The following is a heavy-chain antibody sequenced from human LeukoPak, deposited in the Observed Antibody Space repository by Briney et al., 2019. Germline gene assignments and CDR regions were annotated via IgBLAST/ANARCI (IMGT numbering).Heavy chain of an antibody. CDR2: IYTSGST. CDR1: GGSISSYY. D-gene: IGHD3-10*01. CDR3: ARDPAMVRGVTWFDP. J-gene: IGHJ5*02. V-gene: IGHV4-4*07. Sequence: SETLSLTCTVSGGSISSYYWSWIRQPAGKGLEWIGRIYTSGSTNYNPSLKSRVTMSVDTSKNQFSLKLGSVTAADTAVYYCARDPAMVRGVTWFDPWGQGTLVTVSS.